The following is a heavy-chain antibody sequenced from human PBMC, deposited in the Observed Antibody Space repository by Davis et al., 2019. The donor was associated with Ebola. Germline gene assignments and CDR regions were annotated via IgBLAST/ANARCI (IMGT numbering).Heavy chain of an antibody. CDR2: INPNSGGT. J-gene: IGHJ4*02. CDR3: ARGVGPDDDY. V-gene: IGHV1-2*06. CDR1: GYNLSEVS. Sequence: ASVKVSCKVSGYNLSEVSMHWVRQAPGQGLEWMGRINPNSGGTNYAQKFQGRVTMTRDTSISTAYMELSSLRSEDTAVYYCARGVGPDDDYWGQGTLVTVSS. D-gene: IGHD2-15*01.